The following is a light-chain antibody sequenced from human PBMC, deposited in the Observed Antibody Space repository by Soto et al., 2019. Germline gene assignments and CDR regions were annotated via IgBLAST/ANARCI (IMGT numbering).Light chain of an antibody. Sequence: EIVLTQSPCTLSLSPGERATLSCGASQSVSSNLAWYQQKPGQAPRLLIYGASTRATGIPARFSGSGYGTDFNLTISSLETEDFAVYYCQQRSNWPLTFGQGTKVDI. CDR2: GAS. V-gene: IGKV3-11*01. CDR3: QQRSNWPLT. CDR1: QSVSSN. J-gene: IGKJ1*01.